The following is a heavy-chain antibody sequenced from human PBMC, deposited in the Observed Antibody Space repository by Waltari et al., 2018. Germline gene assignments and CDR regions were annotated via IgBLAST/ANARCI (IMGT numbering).Heavy chain of an antibody. Sequence: QVQLQQWGAGLLKPSETLSLTCAVSGASFSGYYWSWIRQPPGKRREWIGEINHSGSTNYNPSLKSRVTISVDTSKNQFSLKLSSVTAADTAVYYCARGRPHQRGYSGYVLTYDYWGQGTLVTVSS. V-gene: IGHV4-34*01. CDR3: ARGRPHQRGYSGYVLTYDY. J-gene: IGHJ4*02. CDR2: INHSGST. CDR1: GASFSGYY. D-gene: IGHD5-12*01.